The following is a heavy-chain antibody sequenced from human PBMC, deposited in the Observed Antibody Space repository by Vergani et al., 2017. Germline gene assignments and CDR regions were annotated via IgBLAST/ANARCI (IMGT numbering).Heavy chain of an antibody. CDR3: ASDVWFSNSRIS. CDR1: EVSVSKYA. V-gene: IGHV3-23*01. Sequence: EMQLLESGGGLVQPGGSLRLSCVTSEVSVSKYAMSWVRQTPGKGLEWVSSIRGSATDPHYTDSVKGRFTISRDNSKHTLFLQMHSLRPEDTAIYFCASDVWFSNSRISWGLGTLVTVSS. D-gene: IGHD6-13*01. J-gene: IGHJ4*02. CDR2: IRGSATDP.